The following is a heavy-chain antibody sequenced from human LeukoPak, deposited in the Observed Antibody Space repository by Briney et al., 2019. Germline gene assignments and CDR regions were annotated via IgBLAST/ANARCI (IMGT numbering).Heavy chain of an antibody. CDR1: GFTVSSKY. CDR3: AKETYSTRWQLDS. V-gene: IGHV3-66*01. D-gene: IGHD2/OR15-2a*01. CDR2: IYSGGRT. Sequence: AGSLSLSSAASGFTVSSKYMSWVRQAPGKGLEWVSVIYSGGRTVYGDCVECRFTISRDNSKNTEYLQMNSLRAEDTAVYYCAKETYSTRWQLDSWGQGTLHRLL. J-gene: IGHJ4*02.